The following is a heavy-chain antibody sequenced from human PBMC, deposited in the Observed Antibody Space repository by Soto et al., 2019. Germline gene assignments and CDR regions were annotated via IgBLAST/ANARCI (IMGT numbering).Heavy chain of an antibody. CDR2: INPSGGST. Sequence: ASVKVSCKASGYTFTSYYMHWVRPAPGQGLEWMGIINPSGGSTSYAQKFQGRVTMTRDTSISTAYMELSRLRSDDTAVYYCARAYGKDYYDSSGPYKNDAFDIWGQGTMVTVSS. CDR3: ARAYGKDYYDSSGPYKNDAFDI. V-gene: IGHV1-46*01. CDR1: GYTFTSYY. J-gene: IGHJ3*02. D-gene: IGHD3-22*01.